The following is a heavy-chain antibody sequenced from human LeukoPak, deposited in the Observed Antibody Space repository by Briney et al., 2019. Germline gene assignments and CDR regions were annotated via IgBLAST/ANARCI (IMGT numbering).Heavy chain of an antibody. CDR3: TRVRGDIVVVPALGFDY. D-gene: IGHD2-2*01. J-gene: IGHJ4*02. V-gene: IGHV3-49*03. CDR2: IRSKAYGGTT. Sequence: PGRSLRLSCTASGFTFGDYAMSWFRQAPGKGLEWVGFIRSKAYGGTTEYAASVKGRFTISIDDSKSIAYLQMNSLKTEDTAVYYCTRVRGDIVVVPALGFDYWGQGTLVTVSS. CDR1: GFTFGDYA.